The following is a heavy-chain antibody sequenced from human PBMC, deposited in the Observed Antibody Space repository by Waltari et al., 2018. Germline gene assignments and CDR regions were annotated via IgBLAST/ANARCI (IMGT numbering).Heavy chain of an antibody. Sequence: QVQLVQSGAEVKKPGASVTVSCKASGYTFTGDYMHWVRQAPGQGLEWMGWINPNSGGTNYAQKFQGSVTMTRDTSISTAYMELSRLRSDDTAVYYCARDQGYSGYDDYWGQGTLVTVSS. J-gene: IGHJ4*02. D-gene: IGHD5-12*01. CDR2: INPNSGGT. CDR1: GYTFTGDY. V-gene: IGHV1-2*02. CDR3: ARDQGYSGYDDY.